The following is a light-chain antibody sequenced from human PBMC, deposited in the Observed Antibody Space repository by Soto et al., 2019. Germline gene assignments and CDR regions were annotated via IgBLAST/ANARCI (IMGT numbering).Light chain of an antibody. CDR3: QQYGRSGT. V-gene: IGKV1-39*01. Sequence: DIQMTQSPSTLSGSVGDRVTITCRASQSISSYLNWYQQKPGKAPKLLIYAASSLQSGVPSRFSGSGSGTDFTLTISRLEPEDFAVYYCQQYGRSGTFGQGTKVDIK. CDR2: AAS. J-gene: IGKJ1*01. CDR1: QSISSY.